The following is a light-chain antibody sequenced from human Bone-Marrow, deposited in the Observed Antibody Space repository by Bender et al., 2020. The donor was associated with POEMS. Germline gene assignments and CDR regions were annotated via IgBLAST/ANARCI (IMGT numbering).Light chain of an antibody. V-gene: IGLV3-21*04. J-gene: IGLJ2*01. Sequence: SYVLTQPPSVSVAPGKTARLTCGGNNIGIKSVHWYQQKPGQAPVLVIYYDTDRPAGIPERISGSNSGNTATLTISRVEAGDEADYYCQIWDSNNDHVVFGGGTKLTVL. CDR1: NIGIKS. CDR2: YDT. CDR3: QIWDSNNDHVV.